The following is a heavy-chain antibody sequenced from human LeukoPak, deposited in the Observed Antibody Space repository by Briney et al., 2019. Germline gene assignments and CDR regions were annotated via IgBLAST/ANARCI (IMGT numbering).Heavy chain of an antibody. D-gene: IGHD3-22*01. CDR2: INPSGGGT. CDR3: ARGARVRNYYDSSGYVRRYYYYMDV. CDR1: GYTFTSYY. J-gene: IGHJ6*03. V-gene: IGHV1-46*01. Sequence: ASVKVSCKASGYTFTSYYMHWVRQAPGQGLEWMGIINPSGGGTSYAQKFQGRVTMTRNTSISTAYMELSSLRSEDTAVYYCARGARVRNYYDSSGYVRRYYYYMDVWGKGTTVTVSS.